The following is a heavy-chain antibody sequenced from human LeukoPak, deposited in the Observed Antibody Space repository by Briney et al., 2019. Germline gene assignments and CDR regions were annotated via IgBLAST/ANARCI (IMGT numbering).Heavy chain of an antibody. J-gene: IGHJ4*02. CDR3: AKDRLTMVRGTPFDY. CDR1: GFTFSSYA. CDR2: ISGSGGST. V-gene: IGHV3-23*01. D-gene: IGHD3-10*01. Sequence: GGSLKLSCAASGFTFSSYAMSWVRQAPGKGLEWVSAISGSGGSTYYADSVKGRFTISRDNSKNTLYLQMNSLRAEDTAVYYCAKDRLTMVRGTPFDYWGQGTLVTVSS.